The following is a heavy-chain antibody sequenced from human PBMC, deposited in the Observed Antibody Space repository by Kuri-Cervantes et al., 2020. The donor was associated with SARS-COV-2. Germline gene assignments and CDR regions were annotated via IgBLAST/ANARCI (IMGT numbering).Heavy chain of an antibody. D-gene: IGHD6-6*01. CDR2: ISYDGSNK. V-gene: IGHV3-30-3*01. J-gene: IGHJ4*02. Sequence: GESLKISCAASGFTFSSYAMHWVRQAPGKGLEWVAVISYDGSNKYYADSVKGRFTISRDNAKNSLYLQMDSLRAEDTAVYYCARDWAPGVAAREFDYWGQGTLVTVSS. CDR3: ARDWAPGVAAREFDY. CDR1: GFTFSSYA.